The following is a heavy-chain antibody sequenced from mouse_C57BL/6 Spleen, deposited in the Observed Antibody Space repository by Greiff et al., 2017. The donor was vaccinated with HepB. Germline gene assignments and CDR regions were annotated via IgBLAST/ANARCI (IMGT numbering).Heavy chain of an antibody. D-gene: IGHD1-1*01. CDR3: ARRYGSSVSHYFDY. CDR2: IYPGDGDT. V-gene: IGHV1-82*01. Sequence: VQLQQSGPELVKPGASVKISCKASGYAFSSSWMNWVKQRPGKGLEWIGRIYPGDGDTNYNGKFKGKATLTADKSSSTAYMQLSSLTSEDSAVYLCARRYGSSVSHYFDYWGQGTTLTVSS. CDR1: GYAFSSSW. J-gene: IGHJ2*01.